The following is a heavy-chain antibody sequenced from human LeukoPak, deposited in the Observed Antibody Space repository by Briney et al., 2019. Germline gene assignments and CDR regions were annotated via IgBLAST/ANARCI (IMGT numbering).Heavy chain of an antibody. CDR1: GASISSGDYH. Sequence: SETLSLTCTVSGASISSGDYHWNWIRQPPGKGLEWIGFIHDSGSTYYNPSLKSRVSISRDMSKNQLSLMLSSVTAADTAVYYCARGFGAGNYYYGWFDPWGQGTLASVSS. CDR2: IHDSGST. D-gene: IGHD3-10*01. J-gene: IGHJ5*02. V-gene: IGHV4-30-4*01. CDR3: ARGFGAGNYYYGWFDP.